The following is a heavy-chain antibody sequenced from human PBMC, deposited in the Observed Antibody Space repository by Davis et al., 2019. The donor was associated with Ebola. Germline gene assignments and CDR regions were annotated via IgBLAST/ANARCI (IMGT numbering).Heavy chain of an antibody. CDR1: GFRFGSDS. D-gene: IGHD3-16*01. Sequence: GESLKISCAASGFRFGSDSMHWVRQAPGKGLVWLSRLRSDGRSATYADSVKGRFTISRDNAKNTLYLLMNSLGVEDTAVYYCARERSDIRFFFGWFDLWGQGTLVTVSS. CDR3: ARERSDIRFFFGWFDL. V-gene: IGHV3-74*03. J-gene: IGHJ5*02. CDR2: LRSDGRSA.